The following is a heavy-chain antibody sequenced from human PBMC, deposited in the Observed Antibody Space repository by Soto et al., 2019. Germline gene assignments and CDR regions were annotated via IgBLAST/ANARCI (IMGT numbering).Heavy chain of an antibody. J-gene: IGHJ6*02. V-gene: IGHV4-34*01. CDR2: INHSGST. CDR1: GGSISSYY. D-gene: IGHD2-15*01. CDR3: ARRSRLAVVAAPGYYYYGMDV. Sequence: SETLSLTCTVSGGSISSYYWSWIRQPPGKGLEWIGEINHSGSTNYNPSLKSRVTISVDTSKNQFSLKLSSVTAADTAVYYCARRSRLAVVAAPGYYYYGMDVWGQGTTVTVSS.